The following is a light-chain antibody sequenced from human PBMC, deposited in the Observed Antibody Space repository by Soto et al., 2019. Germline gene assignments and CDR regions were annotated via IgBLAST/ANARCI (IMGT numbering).Light chain of an antibody. Sequence: DIQMTQSPSTLSASIGDRVTITCRASQSIGSWLAWYQQKPGRAPKVLIYKASNLESGVPARFSGSGSGTEFTLTISSLQPDDFATYYCRQHDSYPITFGGGTK. CDR3: RQHDSYPIT. CDR1: QSIGSW. CDR2: KAS. V-gene: IGKV1-5*03. J-gene: IGKJ4*01.